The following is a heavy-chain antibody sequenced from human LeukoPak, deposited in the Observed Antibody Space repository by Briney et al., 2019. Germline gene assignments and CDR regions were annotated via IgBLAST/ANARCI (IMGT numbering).Heavy chain of an antibody. CDR1: GFTFSNAW. CDR3: TTLLKSGGPYYDFWSGYFTPPDY. V-gene: IGHV3-15*01. D-gene: IGHD3-3*01. CDR2: IKSKTDGGTT. J-gene: IGHJ4*02. Sequence: PGGSLRLSCAASGFTFSNAWMSWVRQAPGKGLEWVGRIKSKTDGGTTDYAAPVKGRFTISRDDSKNTLYLQMNSLKTEDTAVYYCTTLLKSGGPYYDFWSGYFTPPDYWGQGTLVTVSS.